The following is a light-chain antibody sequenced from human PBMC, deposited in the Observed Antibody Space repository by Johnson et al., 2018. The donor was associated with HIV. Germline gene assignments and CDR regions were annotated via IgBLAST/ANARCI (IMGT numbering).Light chain of an antibody. Sequence: QSVLTQPPSVSAAPGQKVTISCSGSSSNIGNNYVSWYQQLPGTAPKLLIYDNNKRPSGIPDRFSGSKSGTSATLGITGRQTGDEADYYCGTWDNSLSVLYVFGPGTKVTVL. CDR3: GTWDNSLSVLYV. V-gene: IGLV1-51*01. J-gene: IGLJ1*01. CDR1: SSNIGNNY. CDR2: DNN.